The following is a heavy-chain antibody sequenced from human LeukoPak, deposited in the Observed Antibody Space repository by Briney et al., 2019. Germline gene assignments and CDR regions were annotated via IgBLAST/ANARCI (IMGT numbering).Heavy chain of an antibody. V-gene: IGHV4-31*03. J-gene: IGHJ4*02. CDR2: IYYSGST. CDR3: ARGATVTTDY. Sequence: SETLSLTCTVSGGSISSGGYYWSCIRQHPGKGLEWIGYIYYSGSTYYNPSLKSRVTISVDTSKNQFSLKLSSVTAADTAVYYCARGATVTTDYWGQGTLVTVSS. CDR1: GGSISSGGYY. D-gene: IGHD4-17*01.